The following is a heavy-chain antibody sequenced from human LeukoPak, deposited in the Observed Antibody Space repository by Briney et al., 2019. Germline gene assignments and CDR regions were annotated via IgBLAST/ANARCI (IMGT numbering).Heavy chain of an antibody. D-gene: IGHD3-22*01. Sequence: PSETLSLTCTVSGGSISSSSYYWGWIRQPPGKGLEWIGSIYYSGSTYYNPSLKSRVTISVDTSKNQFSLKLSSVTAADTAVYYCARHEDYDSSGYFPSTFPYYYFDYWGQGTLVTVSS. V-gene: IGHV4-39*01. CDR2: IYYSGST. J-gene: IGHJ4*02. CDR3: ARHEDYDSSGYFPSTFPYYYFDY. CDR1: GGSISSSSYY.